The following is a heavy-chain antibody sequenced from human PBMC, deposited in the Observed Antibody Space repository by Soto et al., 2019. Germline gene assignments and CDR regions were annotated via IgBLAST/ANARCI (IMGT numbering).Heavy chain of an antibody. CDR2: IYHSGST. Sequence: SETLSLTCAVSGGSISSGGYSWSWIRQPPGKGLEWIGYIYHSGSTYYNPSLKSRVTISVDRSKNQFSLKLSSVTAADTAVYYCARGLRRYNWFDPWGQGTLVTVSS. D-gene: IGHD4-17*01. V-gene: IGHV4-30-2*01. CDR1: GGSISSGGYS. J-gene: IGHJ5*02. CDR3: ARGLRRYNWFDP.